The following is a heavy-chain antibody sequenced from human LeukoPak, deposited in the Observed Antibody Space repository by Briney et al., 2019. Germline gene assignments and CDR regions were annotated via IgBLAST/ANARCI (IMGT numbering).Heavy chain of an antibody. D-gene: IGHD6-13*01. Sequence: SETLSLTCTVSGGYISSYSWSWIRQPPGKGLEWIGRIYTSGSTNYNPSLKSRVTMSVDTSKNQFSLKLSSVTAADTAVYYCARDPQQLAFDYWGQGTLVTVSS. CDR2: IYTSGST. J-gene: IGHJ4*02. CDR1: GGYISSYS. CDR3: ARDPQQLAFDY. V-gene: IGHV4-4*07.